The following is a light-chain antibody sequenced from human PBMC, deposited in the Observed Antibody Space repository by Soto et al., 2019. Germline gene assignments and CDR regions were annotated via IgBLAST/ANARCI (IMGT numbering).Light chain of an antibody. J-gene: IGKJ4*01. V-gene: IGKV3-20*01. CDR2: GAS. CDR3: QQYGSSPPLT. Sequence: EIVLTQSPGTLSLSPGERATLSCRASQSVSSNYLAWYQQKPGQAPRLLIYGASSRATGIPDRFSGSGSGTDFTFTISRLEPEDFVVYYCQQYGSSPPLTFGGGTKVEIK. CDR1: QSVSSNY.